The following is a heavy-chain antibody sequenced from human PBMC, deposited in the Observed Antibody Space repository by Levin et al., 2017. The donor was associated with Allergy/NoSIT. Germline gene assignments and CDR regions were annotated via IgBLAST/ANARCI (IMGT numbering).Heavy chain of an antibody. J-gene: IGHJ4*02. CDR2: ISYDGSNK. V-gene: IGHV3-30-3*01. Sequence: GGSLRLSCAASGFTFSSYAMHWVRQAPGKGLEWVAVISYDGSNKYYADSVKGRFTISRDNSKNTLYLQMNSLRAEDTAVYYCARRESYSSSWFSSFDYWGQGTLVTVSS. CDR1: GFTFSSYA. D-gene: IGHD6-13*01. CDR3: ARRESYSSSWFSSFDY.